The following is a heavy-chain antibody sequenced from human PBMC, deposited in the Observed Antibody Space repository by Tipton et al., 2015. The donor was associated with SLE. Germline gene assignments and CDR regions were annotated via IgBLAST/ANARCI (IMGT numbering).Heavy chain of an antibody. Sequence: GSLRLSCAASGFTFSSYAMSWVRQAPGKGLEWVSAISGSGGSTYYADSVKGRFTISRDNSKNTLYLQMNSLRAEDTAVYYCANFEYSSLDAFDIWGQGTMVTVSS. CDR2: ISGSGGST. D-gene: IGHD6-6*01. V-gene: IGHV3-23*01. CDR3: ANFEYSSLDAFDI. CDR1: GFTFSSYA. J-gene: IGHJ3*02.